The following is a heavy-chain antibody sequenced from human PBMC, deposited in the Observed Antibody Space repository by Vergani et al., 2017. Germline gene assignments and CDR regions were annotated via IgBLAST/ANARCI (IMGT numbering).Heavy chain of an antibody. CDR1: GGTFSSYA. V-gene: IGHV1-69*04. CDR2: IIPILGIA. D-gene: IGHD3-22*01. Sequence: QVQLVQSGAEVKKPGSSVTVSCKASGGTFSSYALSWVRQAPGQGLAWMGRIIPILGIANYAQKFQGRVTITADQSTSTAYMELSSLRSEDTAVYYCARDPSYYYDSSGYFDYWGQGTLVTVSS. J-gene: IGHJ4*02. CDR3: ARDPSYYYDSSGYFDY.